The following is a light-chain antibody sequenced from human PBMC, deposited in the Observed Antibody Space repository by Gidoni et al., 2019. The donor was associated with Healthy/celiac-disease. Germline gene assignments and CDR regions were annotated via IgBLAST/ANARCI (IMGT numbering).Light chain of an antibody. CDR1: KLGDNF. Sequence: SYELTQPPSASVSPGQTDSITCSGDKLGDNFACWYQQKPGQSPVRVIDQDSKRPSAIPERFSGSNSVNTATLTICRTQAMDEVDYYCQTSNSSTHVVVGGGTKLTVL. CDR3: QTSNSSTHVV. CDR2: QDS. V-gene: IGLV3-1*01. J-gene: IGLJ2*01.